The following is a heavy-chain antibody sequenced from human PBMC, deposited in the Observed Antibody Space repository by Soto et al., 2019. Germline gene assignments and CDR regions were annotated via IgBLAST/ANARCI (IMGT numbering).Heavy chain of an antibody. CDR1: GYTFTSYG. CDR3: ARIPRDCTNGVCYTSFYYYYMDV. V-gene: IGHV1-18*01. D-gene: IGHD2-8*01. Sequence: ASVKVSCKASGYTFTSYGISWVRQAPGQGLEWMGWISAYNGNTNYAQKLQGRVTMTTDTSTSTAYMELRSLRSDDTAVYYCARIPRDCTNGVCYTSFYYYYMDVWGKGTTVTVSS. J-gene: IGHJ6*03. CDR2: ISAYNGNT.